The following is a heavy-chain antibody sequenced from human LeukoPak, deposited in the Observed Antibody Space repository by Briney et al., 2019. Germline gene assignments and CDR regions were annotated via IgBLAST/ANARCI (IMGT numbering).Heavy chain of an antibody. CDR3: AREYCSGGSCSNGLDV. Sequence: PGGSLRLSCAASGFTFSDYYMSWIRQAPGKGLEWVSGIYSGGSTYYADSAKGRFTISRDNSKNTLYLQMNSLRAEDTAVYYCAREYCSGGSCSNGLDVWGQGTTVTVSS. V-gene: IGHV3-66*01. CDR2: IYSGGST. J-gene: IGHJ6*02. D-gene: IGHD2-15*01. CDR1: GFTFSDYY.